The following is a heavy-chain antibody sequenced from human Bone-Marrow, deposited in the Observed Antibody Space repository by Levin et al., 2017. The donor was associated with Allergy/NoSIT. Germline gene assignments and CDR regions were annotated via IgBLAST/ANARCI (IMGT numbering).Heavy chain of an antibody. V-gene: IGHV4-39*01. CDR3: ATTWYYGPQDYYYYYMDV. D-gene: IGHD3-3*01. Sequence: SQTLSLTCTVSGGSISSSSYYWGWIRQPPGKGLEWIGSIYYSGSTYYNPSLKSRVTISVDTSKNQFSLKLSSVTAADTAVYYCATTWYYGPQDYYYYYMDVWGKGTTVTVSS. CDR2: IYYSGST. J-gene: IGHJ6*03. CDR1: GGSISSSSYY.